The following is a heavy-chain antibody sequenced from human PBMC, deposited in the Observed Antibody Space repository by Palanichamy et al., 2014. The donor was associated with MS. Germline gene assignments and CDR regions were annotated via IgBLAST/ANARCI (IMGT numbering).Heavy chain of an antibody. D-gene: IGHD5-12*01. Sequence: EVQLVESGGALVQPGGSLRLSCAASGFTFSNYWMSWVRQAPGKGLEWVANIKPDGSEKIYVDSVKGRFTISRDNARNSLYLQMNSLKDEDTAVYYCAKYSGSNSFECWGQGTLVTVSS. CDR1: GFTFSNYW. J-gene: IGHJ5*01. CDR2: IKPDGSEK. CDR3: AKYSGSNSFEC. V-gene: IGHV3-7*03.